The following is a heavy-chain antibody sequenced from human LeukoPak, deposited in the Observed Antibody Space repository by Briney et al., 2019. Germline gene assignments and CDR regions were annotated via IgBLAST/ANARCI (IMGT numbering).Heavy chain of an antibody. CDR2: IFYSGST. CDR1: SGSISTSNYY. CDR3: ARVRRSTLDY. J-gene: IGHJ4*02. Sequence: SETLSLTCTVSSGSISTSNYYWGWVRQPPGKALEWIGNIFYSGSTYYSPSLKSRVTISLDTSRNQFSLKLNSVTPEDTAVYYCARVRRSTLDYWGQGTLVTVSS. D-gene: IGHD3-10*01. V-gene: IGHV4-39*07.